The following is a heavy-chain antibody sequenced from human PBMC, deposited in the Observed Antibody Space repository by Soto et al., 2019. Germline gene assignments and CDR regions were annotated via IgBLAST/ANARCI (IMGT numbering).Heavy chain of an antibody. J-gene: IGHJ6*03. D-gene: IGHD6-6*01. CDR1: GYTFTNYG. V-gene: IGHV1-18*01. CDR2: ISAYNGNT. Sequence: QVPLLQSGAEVKKPGASVKVSCKASGYTFTNYGITWVRQAPGQGLERMGWISAYNGNTHYTQRLQGRVTMTTDTSTSTAYMERRGLRSDDTAVYYCARGRQLVGYFYYYMDVWGKGTTVTVSS. CDR3: ARGRQLVGYFYYYMDV.